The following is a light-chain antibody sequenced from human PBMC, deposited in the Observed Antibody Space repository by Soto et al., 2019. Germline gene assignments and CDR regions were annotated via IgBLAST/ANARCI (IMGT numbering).Light chain of an antibody. J-gene: IGKJ5*01. V-gene: IGKV1-5*01. CDR1: QSISSW. CDR2: DAS. CDR3: QQYNSYSGIT. Sequence: DIQMTQSPSTLSASVGDRVTITCRASQSISSWLAWYQQKPGKAPQLLIYDASSLESGGPSRFSGSGAWTEFTLTISSLQPDDFATYYCQQYNSYSGITFGQGTRLEIK.